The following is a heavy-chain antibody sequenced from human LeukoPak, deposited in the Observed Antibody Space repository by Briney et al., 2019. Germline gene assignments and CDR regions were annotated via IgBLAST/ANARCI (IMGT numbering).Heavy chain of an antibody. CDR2: IYYSGDT. D-gene: IGHD5-18*01. Sequence: SETLSLICTVSRGSISGYSWSWIRQSPGGGLEWIGYIYYSGDTACNPSLRSRVTMSVDPSKNKFSLKLTSVTAADTAVYYCATYGYTYGYSFDYWGQGTPVTVSS. CDR3: ATYGYTYGYSFDY. V-gene: IGHV4-59*12. J-gene: IGHJ4*02. CDR1: RGSISGYS.